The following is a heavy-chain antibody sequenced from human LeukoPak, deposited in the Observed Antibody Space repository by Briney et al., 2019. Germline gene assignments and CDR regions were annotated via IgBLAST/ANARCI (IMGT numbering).Heavy chain of an antibody. V-gene: IGHV1-18*01. J-gene: IGHJ5*02. Sequence: ASVTVSFKASGYTFTSYGISWVRQAPGQGLEWMGWISAYNGNTNYAQKLQGRVTMTTDTSTSTAYMELRSLRSDDTAVYYCARGPVGAVAWWFDPWGQGTLVTVSS. CDR1: GYTFTSYG. CDR3: ARGPVGAVAWWFDP. CDR2: ISAYNGNT. D-gene: IGHD6-19*01.